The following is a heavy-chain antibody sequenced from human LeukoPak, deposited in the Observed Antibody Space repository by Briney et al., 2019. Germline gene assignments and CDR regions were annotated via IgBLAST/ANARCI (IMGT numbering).Heavy chain of an antibody. CDR3: ARKRYCGGDCYGNYFDY. Sequence: GGSLRLSCAASGFTFSSYWMSWVRQAPGKGLEWVANIKQDGSEKYYVDSVKGRFTISRDNAKNSLYLQMNSLRAEDTAVYYCARKRYCGGDCYGNYFDYWDQGTLVTVSS. CDR1: GFTFSSYW. V-gene: IGHV3-7*01. D-gene: IGHD2-21*02. CDR2: IKQDGSEK. J-gene: IGHJ4*02.